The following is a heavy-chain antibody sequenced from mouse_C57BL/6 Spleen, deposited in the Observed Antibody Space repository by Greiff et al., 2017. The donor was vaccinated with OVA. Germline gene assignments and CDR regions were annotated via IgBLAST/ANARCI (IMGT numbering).Heavy chain of an antibody. CDR1: GYTFTSYW. Sequence: VQLQQPGAELVRPGTSVKLSCKASGYTFTSYWMHWVKQRPGQGLEWIGVIDPSDSYTYYNKKFKGKATLTVDTSSSTAYMQLSSLTSEDSAVYYCARSRTVVTSAWLAYWGQGTLVTVSA. J-gene: IGHJ3*01. D-gene: IGHD2-2*01. CDR2: IDPSDSYT. V-gene: IGHV1-59*01. CDR3: ARSRTVVTSAWLAY.